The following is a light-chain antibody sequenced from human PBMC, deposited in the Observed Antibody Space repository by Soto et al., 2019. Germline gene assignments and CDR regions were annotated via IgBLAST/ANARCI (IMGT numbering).Light chain of an antibody. J-gene: IGKJ1*01. CDR1: ESIRTW. Sequence: DIQMTQSPSTLSASIGDRVTITCRASESIRTWLAWYQHKPGKAPKFLIYDASSLESGVPSRFSGSGSGTEFTLTISNLQPDDFATYFCQQYHNYPRKFGQGTTVEIK. CDR3: QQYHNYPRK. CDR2: DAS. V-gene: IGKV1-5*01.